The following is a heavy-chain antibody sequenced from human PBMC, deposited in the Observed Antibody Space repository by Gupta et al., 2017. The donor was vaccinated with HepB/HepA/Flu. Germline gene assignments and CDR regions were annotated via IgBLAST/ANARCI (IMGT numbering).Heavy chain of an antibody. V-gene: IGHV4-4*02. Sequence: KSRVTISVDKSKNQFSLKLSSVTAADTAVYYCARLLTGGYDSGWFDPWGQGTLVTVSS. D-gene: IGHD5-12*01. J-gene: IGHJ5*02. CDR3: ARLLTGGYDSGWFDP.